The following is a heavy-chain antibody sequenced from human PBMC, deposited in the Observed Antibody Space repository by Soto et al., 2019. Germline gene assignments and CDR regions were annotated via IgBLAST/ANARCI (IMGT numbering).Heavy chain of an antibody. CDR3: ARDKFSDDSSGYYPDDRGYFAD. CDR2: IIPIFGTA. J-gene: IGHJ4*02. V-gene: IGHV1-69*01. D-gene: IGHD3-22*01. CDR1: GGTFSSYA. Sequence: QVQLVQSGAEVKKPGSSVKVSCKASGGTFSSYAISWVRQAPGQGLEWMGGIIPIFGTANYAQKFQGRVTLTEDESTSTAYMELSRLRSEDTAVYYCARDKFSDDSSGYYPDDRGYFADWGQGTLVTVSS.